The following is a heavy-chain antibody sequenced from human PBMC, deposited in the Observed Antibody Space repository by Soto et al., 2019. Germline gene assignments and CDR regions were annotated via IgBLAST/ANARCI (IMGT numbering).Heavy chain of an antibody. J-gene: IGHJ5*02. CDR3: ARVPIDTYMIYWSDP. V-gene: IGHV4-61*08. CDR1: GDSVSSGDYY. D-gene: IGHD3-16*01. CDR2: IYFSGRT. Sequence: PSETLSLTCTVSGDSVSSGDYYWTWIRQPPGKGLEWVGHIYFSGRTNYIPSLESRVTISLDTSKNQFSLKLTSVTAADTAVYYCARVPIDTYMIYWSDPWGQGTLVTGSS.